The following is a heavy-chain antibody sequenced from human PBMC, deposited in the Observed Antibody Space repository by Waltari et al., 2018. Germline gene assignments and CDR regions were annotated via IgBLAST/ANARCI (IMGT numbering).Heavy chain of an antibody. J-gene: IGHJ3*02. D-gene: IGHD6-13*01. CDR2: IYYSEIT. CDR1: GGSISSSSYY. V-gene: IGHV4-39*01. Sequence: QLQLQESGPGLVKPSETLSLTCTVSGGSISSSSYYWGWIRQPPGKGLEWIGSIYYSEITYYNPSLKSRVTISVNTTKNQYSLKLSSVTAADTAVYYCAGQRILAGYSSSWPNDAFDIWGQGTMVTVSS. CDR3: AGQRILAGYSSSWPNDAFDI.